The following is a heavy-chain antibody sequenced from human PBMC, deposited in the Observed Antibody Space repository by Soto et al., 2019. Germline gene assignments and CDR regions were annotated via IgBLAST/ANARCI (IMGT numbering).Heavy chain of an antibody. D-gene: IGHD5-18*01. CDR3: ARQPAMDNYYYYGMDV. V-gene: IGHV5-10-1*01. CDR2: IDPSDSYT. Sequence: PGASLKISCKGSGYSFTSYWISWVRQMPGKGLEWMGRIDPSDSYTNYSPSLQGHVTISADKYISTAYLQWSSLKASDTAMYYCARQPAMDNYYYYGMDVWGQGTTVTVSS. CDR1: GYSFTSYW. J-gene: IGHJ6*02.